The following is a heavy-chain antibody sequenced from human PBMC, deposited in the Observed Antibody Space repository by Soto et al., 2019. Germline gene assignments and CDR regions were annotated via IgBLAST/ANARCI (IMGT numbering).Heavy chain of an antibody. Sequence: QVQLQESGPGLVGPSETLSLTCTVSGGSFSSYYWTWVRQSPGKGLEWIGYIYYSGSNDYNPSLRGRLAISIDTSKNQFSLRLNSMTAADPAVYYCAGRDCSGTNCYYLDYYYMDVWGKGTTVTVSS. J-gene: IGHJ6*03. CDR3: AGRDCSGTNCYYLDYYYMDV. V-gene: IGHV4-59*08. CDR1: GGSFSSYY. CDR2: IYYSGSN. D-gene: IGHD2-2*01.